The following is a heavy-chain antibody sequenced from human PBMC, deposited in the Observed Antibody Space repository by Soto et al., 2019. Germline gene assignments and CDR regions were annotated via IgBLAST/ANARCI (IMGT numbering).Heavy chain of an antibody. J-gene: IGHJ4*02. CDR1: GGSISSSSYY. CDR2: IYYSGST. V-gene: IGHV4-31*03. CDR3: ARGSVVAATLFDY. Sequence: SETLSLTCTVSGGSISSSSYYWSWIRQHPGKGLEWIGYIYYSGSTYYNPSLKSRVTMSVDTSKNQFSLKLSSVTAADTAVYYCARGSVVAATLFDYWGQGTLVTGSS. D-gene: IGHD2-15*01.